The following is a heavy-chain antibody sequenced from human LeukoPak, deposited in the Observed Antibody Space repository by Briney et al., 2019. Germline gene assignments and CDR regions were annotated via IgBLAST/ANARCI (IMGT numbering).Heavy chain of an antibody. Sequence: PGESLKISCTASGYTFTNFWIGWVRQMPGKGLEWMGIIYPGESEGTYSPSFQGQVTISADKSINTAYLQLSSLEAAATAIYYCARTYDSHGYYIDYWGQGTLVTVSS. D-gene: IGHD3-22*01. J-gene: IGHJ4*02. CDR3: ARTYDSHGYYIDY. CDR2: IYPGESEG. CDR1: GYTFTNFW. V-gene: IGHV5-51*01.